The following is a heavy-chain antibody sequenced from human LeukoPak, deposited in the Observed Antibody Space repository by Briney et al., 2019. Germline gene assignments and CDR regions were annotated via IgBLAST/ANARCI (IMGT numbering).Heavy chain of an antibody. CDR3: ARMDLDRSCSGDRCSNWFDP. CDR1: GYTFTNFD. CDR2: MNPNSGHT. D-gene: IGHD2-15*01. Sequence: ASVKVSCKASGYTFTNFDINWVRQAPGQGLEWMGWMNPNSGHTGYGQKFQGRVTITRDTSMTTAYMELISLRSEDTAVYYCARMDLDRSCSGDRCSNWFDPWGQGTLVIVSS. V-gene: IGHV1-8*01. J-gene: IGHJ5*02.